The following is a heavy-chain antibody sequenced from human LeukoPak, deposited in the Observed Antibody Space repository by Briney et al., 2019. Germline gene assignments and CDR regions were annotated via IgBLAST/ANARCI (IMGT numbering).Heavy chain of an antibody. CDR1: GGTFSSYA. CDR2: IIPIFGTA. CDR3: ARPRQLWSVYDAFDI. D-gene: IGHD5-18*01. J-gene: IGHJ3*02. Sequence: ASVKVSCKASGGTFSSYAISWVRQAPGQGLEWMGGIIPIFGTANYAQKFQGRVTITADESTSTAYMELSGLRSEDTAVYYCARPRQLWSVYDAFDIWGQGTMVTVSS. V-gene: IGHV1-69*13.